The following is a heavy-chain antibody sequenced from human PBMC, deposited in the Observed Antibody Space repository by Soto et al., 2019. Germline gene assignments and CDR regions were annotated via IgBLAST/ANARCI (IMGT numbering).Heavy chain of an antibody. CDR1: GFTFSSYE. Sequence: VQLVESGGGLVQPGGSLRLSCAASGFTFSSYEMNWVRQAPGKGLEWVSYISSSGSTIYYADSVKGRFTISRDNAKNSLYLQMNSLRAEDTAVYYCARTDYDYVWGSYRYTGLFDYWGQGTLVTVSS. CDR2: ISSSGSTI. J-gene: IGHJ4*02. CDR3: ARTDYDYVWGSYRYTGLFDY. D-gene: IGHD3-16*02. V-gene: IGHV3-48*03.